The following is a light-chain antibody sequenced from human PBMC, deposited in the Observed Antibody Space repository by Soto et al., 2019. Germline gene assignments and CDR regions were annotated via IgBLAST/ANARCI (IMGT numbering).Light chain of an antibody. CDR3: CSYAGSYSWV. Sequence: QSALTQPRSVSGSPGQSVTISCTGTSSDVGGYNYVSWYQQHPGKAPKLMIFDVNKRPSGVPDRISGSKSGNTASLTISGLQGEDEADYYCCSYAGSYSWVFGGGTKVTVL. V-gene: IGLV2-11*01. CDR2: DVN. CDR1: SSDVGGYNY. J-gene: IGLJ3*02.